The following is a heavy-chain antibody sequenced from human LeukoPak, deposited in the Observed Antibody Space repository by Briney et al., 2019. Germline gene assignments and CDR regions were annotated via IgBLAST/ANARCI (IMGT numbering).Heavy chain of an antibody. CDR2: ISYDGSNK. V-gene: IGHV3-30*18. Sequence: GGSLRLSCAASGFTFNIYSMNWVRQAPGKGLEWVAVISYDGSNKYYADSVKGRFTISRDNSKNTLYLQMNSLRAEDTAVYYCAKDGGGPLGYFDYWGQGTLVTVSS. CDR1: GFTFNIYS. D-gene: IGHD3-16*01. CDR3: AKDGGGPLGYFDY. J-gene: IGHJ4*02.